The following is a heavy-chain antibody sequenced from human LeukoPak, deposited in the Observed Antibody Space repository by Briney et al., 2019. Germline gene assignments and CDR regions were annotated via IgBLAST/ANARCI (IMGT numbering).Heavy chain of an antibody. CDR3: ARHLSGVTGYTYGRGIDY. V-gene: IGHV3-7*01. Sequence: GGSLRLSCAASGFTFSSYWMSWVRQAPGKGLEWVANIKKDGSEKYYVDSVEGRFTISRDNAKTSLYLQMNSLRAEDTAVYYCARHLSGVTGYTYGRGIDYWGQGTLATVSS. CDR1: GFTFSSYW. D-gene: IGHD5-18*01. CDR2: IKKDGSEK. J-gene: IGHJ4*02.